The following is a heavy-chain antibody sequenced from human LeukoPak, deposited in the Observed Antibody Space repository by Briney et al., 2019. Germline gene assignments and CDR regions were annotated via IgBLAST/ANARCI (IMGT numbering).Heavy chain of an antibody. CDR3: VRDGDDLDV. V-gene: IGHV3-7*01. CDR1: GFTFRSYW. J-gene: IGHJ3*01. CDR2: IKGDGSKK. Sequence: GGSLRLSCAASGFTFRSYWMSWVRQAPGKGPEWVADIKGDGSKKYYVDSMKGRSTISRDNAENSLFLQMNSLRVEDTAVYYCVRDGDDLDVWGQGTMATVSS.